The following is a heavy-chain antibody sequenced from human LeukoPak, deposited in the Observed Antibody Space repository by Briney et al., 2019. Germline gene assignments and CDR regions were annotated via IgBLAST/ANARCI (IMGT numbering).Heavy chain of an antibody. CDR2: IYTSGST. J-gene: IGHJ4*02. D-gene: IGHD3-10*01. V-gene: IGHV4-4*07. CDR1: GGSISSYY. Sequence: SETLSLTCTVSGGSISSYYWSWIRQPAGKGLEWIGRIYTSGSTNYNPSLKSRVTMSVDTSKNQFSLKLSSVTAADTAVYYCARLLWFGEFSYFDYWGQGTLVTVSS. CDR3: ARLLWFGEFSYFDY.